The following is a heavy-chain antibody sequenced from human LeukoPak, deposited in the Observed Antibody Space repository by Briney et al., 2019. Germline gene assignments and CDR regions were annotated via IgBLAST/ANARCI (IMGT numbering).Heavy chain of an antibody. D-gene: IGHD3-22*01. CDR2: ISGSGGST. V-gene: IGHV3-23*01. J-gene: IGHJ4*02. CDR1: GFTFSSYS. CDR3: AKDREYYDSSGYYQLLDY. Sequence: GGSLRLSCAASGFTFSSYSMNWVRQAPGKGLEWVSAISGSGGSTYYADSVKGRFTISRDNSKNTLYLQMNSLRAEDTAVYYCAKDREYYDSSGYYQLLDYWGQGTLVTVSS.